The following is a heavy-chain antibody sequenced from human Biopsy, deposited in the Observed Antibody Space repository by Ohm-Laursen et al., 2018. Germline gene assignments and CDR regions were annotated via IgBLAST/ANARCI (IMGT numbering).Heavy chain of an antibody. CDR3: ASRLYGPNPIDY. J-gene: IGHJ4*02. V-gene: IGHV4-34*01. D-gene: IGHD2-8*01. CDR2: ITHSGYT. CDR1: SGSFSSNY. Sequence: GTLSLTCAVYSGSFSSNYWTWIRQPPGKGLEWIGEITHSGYTNYNPSLKSRVTVSVDTPKNQFSLKLSSVTAADTAVYYCASRLYGPNPIDYWGQGTLVTVSS.